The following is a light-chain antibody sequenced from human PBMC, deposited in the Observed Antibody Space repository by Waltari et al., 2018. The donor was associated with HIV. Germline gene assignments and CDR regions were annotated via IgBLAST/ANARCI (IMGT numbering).Light chain of an antibody. V-gene: IGLV8-61*01. CDR1: SGSVSTSYY. J-gene: IGLJ2*01. CDR3: VVYLGSGTWV. CDR2: NTP. Sequence: QTVVTQEPSLSVSPGGTVTLTCGLSSGSVSTSYYPTWLQQTPGQTPRTLIFNTPPRSSGVPDRFSGSILGNQAALTIAGAQADDESDYYCVVYLGSGTWVFGGGTKLTVL.